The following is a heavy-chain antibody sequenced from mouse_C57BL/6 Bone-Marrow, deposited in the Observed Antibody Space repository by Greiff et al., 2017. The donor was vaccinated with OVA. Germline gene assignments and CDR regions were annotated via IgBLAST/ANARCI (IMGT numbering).Heavy chain of an antibody. V-gene: IGHV5-17*01. Sequence: EVQVVESGGGLVKPGGSLKLSCAASGFTFSDYGMHWVRQAPEKGLEWVAYISSGSSTIYYADTVKGRFTISRDNAKNTLFLQMTSLRSEDTAVYYCARRRYCYAMDYWGQGTSVTVSS. D-gene: IGHD1-1*01. CDR3: ARRRYCYAMDY. CDR2: ISSGSSTI. J-gene: IGHJ4*01. CDR1: GFTFSDYG.